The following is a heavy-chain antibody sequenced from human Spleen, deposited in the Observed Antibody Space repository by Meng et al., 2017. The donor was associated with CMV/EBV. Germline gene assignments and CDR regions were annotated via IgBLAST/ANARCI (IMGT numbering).Heavy chain of an antibody. V-gene: IGHV1-2*02. CDR3: ARGDIVVVPAAMGPHL. CDR1: GYTFTGYY. D-gene: IGHD2-2*01. Sequence: ASVKVSCKASGYTFTGYYMHWVRQAPGQGLEWMGWINPNSGGTNYAQKFQGRVTMTRDTSISTAYMELSRLRSDDTAVYYCARGDIVVVPAAMGPHLWCQGTLVTVSS. J-gene: IGHJ5*02. CDR2: INPNSGGT.